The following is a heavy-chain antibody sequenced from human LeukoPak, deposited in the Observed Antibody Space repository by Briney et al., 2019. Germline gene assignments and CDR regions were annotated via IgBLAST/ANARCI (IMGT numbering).Heavy chain of an antibody. Sequence: ASVKVSCKASGYSFTNYAFHWVRQAPGQSLEWMGWIHTGNGFTRYSQKFQGRVTITRDTSASTAYMELSGLGSEDTAVYYCARSEYDLQGSSARWPDYWGQGALVTVSS. CDR2: IHTGNGFT. D-gene: IGHD2/OR15-2a*01. J-gene: IGHJ4*02. V-gene: IGHV1-3*04. CDR3: ARSEYDLQGSSARWPDY. CDR1: GYSFTNYA.